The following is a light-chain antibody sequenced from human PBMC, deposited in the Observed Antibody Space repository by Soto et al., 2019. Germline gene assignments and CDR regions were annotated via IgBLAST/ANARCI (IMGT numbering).Light chain of an antibody. CDR2: TAS. Sequence: DIQMTQSPSTLSASVGDRVTITCRASQSLDSFLAWYQQKPGRAPKLLIYTASVLETGVPSRFSGSGSETEFTLPISSLQPDDFATYYCQQYKYYSTFGQGTKLDIK. CDR3: QQYKYYST. CDR1: QSLDSF. V-gene: IGKV1-5*03. J-gene: IGKJ2*01.